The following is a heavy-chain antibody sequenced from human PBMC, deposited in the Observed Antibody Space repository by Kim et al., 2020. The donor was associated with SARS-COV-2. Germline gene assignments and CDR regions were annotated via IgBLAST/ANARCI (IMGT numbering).Heavy chain of an antibody. CDR1: GFTFSSFT. J-gene: IGHJ4*02. CDR2: IRVGGGGT. V-gene: IGHV3-23*01. D-gene: IGHD2-2*02. CDR3: AKVPVYTSENIDQ. Sequence: GGSLRLSCGATGFTFSSFTTSWVRQAPGKGLEWVASIRVGGGGTFYTDSVKGRFSISRDDSKNTLYLQMSSLRADDTAVYYCAKVPVYTSENIDQWGQGTLVTVSS.